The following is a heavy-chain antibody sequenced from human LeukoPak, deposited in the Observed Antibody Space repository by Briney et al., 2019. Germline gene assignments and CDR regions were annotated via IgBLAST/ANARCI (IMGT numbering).Heavy chain of an antibody. CDR2: IYHSGST. J-gene: IGHJ6*02. D-gene: IGHD1-26*01. CDR3: ASEWELPTMRDGMDV. CDR1: GGSISSSNW. V-gene: IGHV4-4*02. Sequence: PSETLSLTCAVSGGSISSSNWWSWVRQPPGKGLEWIGEIYHSGSTNYNPSLKSRVTISVDKSKNQFSLKLSSVTAADTAVYYCASEWELPTMRDGMDVWGQGTTVTVSS.